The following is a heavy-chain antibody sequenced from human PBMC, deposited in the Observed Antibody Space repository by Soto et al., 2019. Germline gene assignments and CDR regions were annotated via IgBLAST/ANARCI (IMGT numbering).Heavy chain of an antibody. CDR2: INHSGST. CDR1: GGSFSGYY. D-gene: IGHD2-2*01. Sequence: PSETLSLTCAVYGGSFSGYYWSWIRQPPGKGLEWIGEINHSGSTNYNPSLKSRVTISVDTSKNQFPLKLSSVTAADTAVYYCARGDIVVVPAAMDVWGQGTTVTVS. V-gene: IGHV4-34*01. CDR3: ARGDIVVVPAAMDV. J-gene: IGHJ6*02.